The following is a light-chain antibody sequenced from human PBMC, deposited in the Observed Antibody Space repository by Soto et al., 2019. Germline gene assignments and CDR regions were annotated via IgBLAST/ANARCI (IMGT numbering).Light chain of an antibody. CDR3: SSYTTSSTSHWV. V-gene: IGLV2-14*01. CDR2: EVS. CDR1: SSDLGGYKY. Sequence: QSVLTQPASVSGSPGQSITISCTGTSSDLGGYKYVSWYQQHPGKAPKLMIFEVSNRPSGVANRFSGSKSGNTASLTISGLQAEDEADYYCSSYTTSSTSHWVFGGGTKLTVL. J-gene: IGLJ3*02.